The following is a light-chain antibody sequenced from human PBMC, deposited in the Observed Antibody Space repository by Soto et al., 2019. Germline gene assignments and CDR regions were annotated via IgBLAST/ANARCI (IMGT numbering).Light chain of an antibody. CDR1: QSISSW. J-gene: IGKJ2*01. CDR2: KAS. V-gene: IGKV1-5*03. CDR3: QQYNSYPYT. Sequence: DNQMTQSPSTLSASVGDRVTITCRASQSISSWLAWYQQKPGKAHKLLIYKASSLESGVPSRFSGSGSGTEFTLTISSLQPDDFATYYCQQYNSYPYTFGQGTKVDIK.